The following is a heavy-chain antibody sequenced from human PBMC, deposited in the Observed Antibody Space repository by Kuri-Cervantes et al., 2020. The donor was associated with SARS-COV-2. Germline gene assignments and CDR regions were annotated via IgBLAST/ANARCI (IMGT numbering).Heavy chain of an antibody. CDR3: TTSYGSGWEFGVLVKYYFDY. V-gene: IGHV3-15*01. CDR1: GFTFSNAW. D-gene: IGHD6-19*01. J-gene: IGHJ4*02. CDR2: IKSKNDGGGT. Sequence: GGSLRLSCAASGFTFSNAWMTWVRQAPGKGLEWVGRIKSKNDGGGTDYAAPVKGRFTISRDDSKNILYLQMNSLKTEDTAVYYCTTSYGSGWEFGVLVKYYFDYWGQGTLVTVSS.